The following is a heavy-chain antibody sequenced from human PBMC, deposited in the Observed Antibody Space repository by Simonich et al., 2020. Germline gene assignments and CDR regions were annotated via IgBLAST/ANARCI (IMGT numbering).Heavy chain of an antibody. J-gene: IGHJ3*02. CDR2: IYYSGST. D-gene: IGHD6-13*01. V-gene: IGHV4-39*01. CDR1: GGSISSSSYY. CDR3: ARHAGFAFDI. Sequence: QLQLQESGPGLVKPSETLSLTCTVSGGSISSSSYYWGWIRQPPGKGLEWIGSIYYSGSTYDNPSLKSRVPISVDTSKNQFSLRLSSVTAADTAVYYCARHAGFAFDIWGQGTMVTVSS.